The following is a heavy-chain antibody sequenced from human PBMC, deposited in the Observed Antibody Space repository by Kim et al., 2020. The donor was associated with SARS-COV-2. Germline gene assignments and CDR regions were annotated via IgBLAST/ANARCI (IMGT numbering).Heavy chain of an antibody. CDR3: AKEGELLWFGGLEDV. J-gene: IGHJ6*02. D-gene: IGHD3-10*01. Sequence: GSVKGRFTISRDNSKSTLYLQMNSLRAEDTAVYYCAKEGELLWFGGLEDVWGQGTTVTVSS. V-gene: IGHV3-23*01.